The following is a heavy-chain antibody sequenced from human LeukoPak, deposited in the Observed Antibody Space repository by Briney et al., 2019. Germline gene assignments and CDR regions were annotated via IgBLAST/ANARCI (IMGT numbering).Heavy chain of an antibody. J-gene: IGHJ5*02. V-gene: IGHV4-61*02. CDR1: GGSISSGSYY. Sequence: SQTQSLTCTVSGGSISSGSYYWSWIRQPAGKGLEWIGRIYTSGSTNYNPSLKSRVTISVDTSKNQFSLKLSSVTAADTAVYYCASLRRVTVTNSYNWFDPWGQGTLVTVSS. CDR3: ASLRRVTVTNSYNWFDP. CDR2: IYTSGST. D-gene: IGHD4-17*01.